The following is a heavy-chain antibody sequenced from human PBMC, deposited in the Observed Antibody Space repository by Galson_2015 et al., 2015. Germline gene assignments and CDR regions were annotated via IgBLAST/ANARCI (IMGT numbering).Heavy chain of an antibody. J-gene: IGHJ4*02. D-gene: IGHD2-8*02. Sequence: SLRLSCAASGFTFSRSAMTWVRQAPGKGLEYVSAISSNGGSTYYADSVKGRFTISRDNSKNTLYLQMSSLRAEDTAVYYCVKGVSWVYCTGGVCLDYWGQGTLVTVSS. V-gene: IGHV3-64D*06. CDR2: ISSNGGST. CDR1: GFTFSRSA. CDR3: VKGVSWVYCTGGVCLDY.